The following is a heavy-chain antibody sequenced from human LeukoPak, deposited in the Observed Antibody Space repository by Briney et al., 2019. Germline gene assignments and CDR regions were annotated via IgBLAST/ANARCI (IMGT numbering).Heavy chain of an antibody. J-gene: IGHJ5*02. Sequence: GASVKVSCKASGYTFTSYYMHWVRQAPGQGLEWMGIINPSGGSTSYAQKFQGRVTMTRDTSTSTVYMELSSLRSEDTAVYYCARDVDTAMATNNWFDPWGQGTLVTVSS. CDR1: GYTFTSYY. CDR3: ARDVDTAMATNNWFDP. CDR2: INPSGGST. D-gene: IGHD5-18*01. V-gene: IGHV1-46*01.